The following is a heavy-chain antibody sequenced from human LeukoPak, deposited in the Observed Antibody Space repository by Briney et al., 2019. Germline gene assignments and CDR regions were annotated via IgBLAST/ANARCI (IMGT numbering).Heavy chain of an antibody. CDR1: GFTVSSNY. V-gene: IGHV3-66*02. CDR2: IYSGGST. J-gene: IGHJ6*02. Sequence: GGSLRLSCAASGFTVSSNYMSWVRQAPGKGLEWVSVIYSGGSTYYPDSVKGRFTISRDNSKNTLYLQMNSLRAEDTAVYYCARDLRYYPYYYYGMDVWGQGTTVTVSS. D-gene: IGHD3-9*01. CDR3: ARDLRYYPYYYYGMDV.